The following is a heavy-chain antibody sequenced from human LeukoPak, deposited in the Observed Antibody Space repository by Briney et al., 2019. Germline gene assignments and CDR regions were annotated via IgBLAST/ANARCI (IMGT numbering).Heavy chain of an antibody. J-gene: IGHJ4*02. CDR2: ISYDETNE. D-gene: IGHD1-26*01. CDR1: GFSFRNYA. Sequence: GGSLRLSCAASGFSFRNYAMHWVRQTPGKGLAWLALISYDETNEYYADSVKGRFTISRDNSRDTLYLQMNSLRAEDSALYYCARDIKWQLPETLSFDSWGQGTLVTVSS. CDR3: ARDIKWQLPETLSFDS. V-gene: IGHV3-30-3*01.